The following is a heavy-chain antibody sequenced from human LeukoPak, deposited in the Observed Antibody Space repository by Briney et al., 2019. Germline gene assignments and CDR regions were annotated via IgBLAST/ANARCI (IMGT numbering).Heavy chain of an antibody. V-gene: IGHV4-34*01. J-gene: IGHJ4*02. D-gene: IGHD3-9*01. CDR1: CGSFSGYY. CDR3: ARGSDILTGYSFDY. CDR2: INHSGST. Sequence: SETLSLTCAVYCGSFSGYYWSWIRQPPGKGLEWIGEINHSGSTNYNPSLKSRVTISVDTSKNQFSLKLSSVTAADTAVYYCARGSDILTGYSFDYWGQGTLVTVSS.